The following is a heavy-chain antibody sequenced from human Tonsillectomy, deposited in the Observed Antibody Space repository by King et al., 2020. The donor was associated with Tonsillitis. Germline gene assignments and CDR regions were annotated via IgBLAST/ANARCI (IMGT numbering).Heavy chain of an antibody. CDR2: IHPDDSDT. Sequence: QLVQSGAEVKKPGESLKISCKDSGYSFTSYWVGWVRQMPGKGLEWMGMIHPDDSDTRYSPSFQCQVTISADKSISTAYLQWSSLKAPDTAMYYCAYYVSRGYYFAYWGQGTLVTVSS. J-gene: IGHJ4*02. CDR3: AYYVSRGYYFAY. CDR1: GYSFTSYW. D-gene: IGHD3-22*01. V-gene: IGHV5-51*01.